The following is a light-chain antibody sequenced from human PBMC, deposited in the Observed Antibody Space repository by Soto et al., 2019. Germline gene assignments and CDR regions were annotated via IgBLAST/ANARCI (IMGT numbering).Light chain of an antibody. V-gene: IGKV3-15*01. Sequence: EIVMTQSPATLSVSPGERATLSCRASQSVSRQLAWYQQKPGQAPRLLIYGASVRTTGIPARFSGSGSGTDFTLTISSLQSKDFAIYYCQQYDSWPPVTFGGGTKVEFK. CDR1: QSVSRQ. CDR3: QQYDSWPPVT. CDR2: GAS. J-gene: IGKJ4*01.